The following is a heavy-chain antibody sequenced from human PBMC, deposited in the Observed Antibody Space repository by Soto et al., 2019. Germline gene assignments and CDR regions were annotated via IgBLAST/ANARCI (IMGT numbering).Heavy chain of an antibody. D-gene: IGHD3-22*01. CDR1: GFSFSNYA. CDR2: ISIGSGSI. V-gene: IGHV3-48*02. J-gene: IGHJ3*01. Sequence: EVQLVESGGGLVQPGGSRRVSCAASGFSFSNYAMNWVRQAPGKGLEWVSYISIGSGSIFYADSVKGRFTISRDDAQNSLYMQMNTLRDEDWAVYYCVSDDRWAFDFWGQGTMVTVSS. CDR3: VSDDRWAFDF.